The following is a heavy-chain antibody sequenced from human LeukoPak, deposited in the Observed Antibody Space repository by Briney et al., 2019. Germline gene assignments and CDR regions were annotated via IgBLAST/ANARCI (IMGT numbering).Heavy chain of an antibody. CDR2: IYYSGST. Sequence: SETLSLTCTVSGGSISSYYWSWIRQPPGKGLEWIGYIYYSGSTNYNPSLKSRVTISVDTSKNQFSLKLSSVTAADTAVYYCTREGLYDFWSGYVSTWGQGTLVTASS. J-gene: IGHJ5*02. D-gene: IGHD3-3*01. CDR3: TREGLYDFWSGYVST. CDR1: GGSISSYY. V-gene: IGHV4-59*01.